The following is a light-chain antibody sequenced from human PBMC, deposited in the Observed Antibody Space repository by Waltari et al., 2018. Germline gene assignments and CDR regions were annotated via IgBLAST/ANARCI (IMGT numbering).Light chain of an antibody. CDR2: DAS. Sequence: EIVLTQSPATLSLSPGERATLSCRASQTIGSYLAWYQQKPGQAPRLLIYDASNRATGIPARVSGSGSGTDFILTISSLEPEDFAIYYCQQRGNWPLTFGGGTKVEIK. J-gene: IGKJ4*01. CDR3: QQRGNWPLT. V-gene: IGKV3-11*01. CDR1: QTIGSY.